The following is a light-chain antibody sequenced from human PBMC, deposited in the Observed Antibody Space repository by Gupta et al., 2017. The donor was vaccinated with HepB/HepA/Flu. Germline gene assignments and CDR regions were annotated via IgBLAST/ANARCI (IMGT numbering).Light chain of an antibody. Sequence: EIVLTQSPGTLSLSPGERATLSCRASQSVSSTYLAWYQQQPGQAPRLLIYGASSRATGIPDRFSGSGSGTDFTLSISRREPEDFAVYYCQQYGTSPPLTLGGGTKVEIK. CDR1: QSVSSTY. J-gene: IGKJ4*01. CDR3: QQYGTSPPLT. CDR2: GAS. V-gene: IGKV3-20*01.